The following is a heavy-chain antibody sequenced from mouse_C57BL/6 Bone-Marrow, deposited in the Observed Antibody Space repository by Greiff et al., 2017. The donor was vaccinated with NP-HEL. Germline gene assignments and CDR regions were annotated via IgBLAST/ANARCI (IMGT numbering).Heavy chain of an antibody. CDR1: GYTFTNYW. D-gene: IGHD4-1*01. V-gene: IGHV1-63*01. Sequence: QVQLQQSGAELVRPGTSVKMSCKASGYTFTNYWIGWAKQRPGHGLEWIGDIYPGGGYTNYNEKFKGKATLTADKSTSTDYMQFSSLTSEDSAIYCCARCWDGYAMDYWGQGTAVTVSS. CDR3: ARCWDGYAMDY. CDR2: IYPGGGYT. J-gene: IGHJ4*01.